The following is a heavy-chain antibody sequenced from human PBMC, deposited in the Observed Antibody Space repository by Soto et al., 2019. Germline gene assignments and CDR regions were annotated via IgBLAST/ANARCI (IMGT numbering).Heavy chain of an antibody. D-gene: IGHD6-13*01. V-gene: IGHV4-39*01. CDR1: GGSISSSSYY. CDR2: IYYSGST. CDR3: ARRYSSSFDY. J-gene: IGHJ4*02. Sequence: PSETLSLTCTVSGGSISSSSYYWGWIRQPPGKGLEWIGSIYYSGSTYYNPSLKSRVTISVDTSKNQFSLKLSSVTAADTAVYYCARRYSSSFDYWGQGTRVTVAS.